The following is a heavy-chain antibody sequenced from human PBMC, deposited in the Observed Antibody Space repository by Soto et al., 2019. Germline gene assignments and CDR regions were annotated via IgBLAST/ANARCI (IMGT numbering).Heavy chain of an antibody. D-gene: IGHD3-22*01. Sequence: SVKVSYKASGYTFTSYDINWVRQATVQGLEWMGWMNPNSGNTGYAQKFQGRVTMTRNTSISTAYMELSSLRSEDTAVYYCARGLYYYDSSGYYLGSWFDPWGQGTLVTVYS. V-gene: IGHV1-8*01. J-gene: IGHJ5*02. CDR2: MNPNSGNT. CDR3: ARGLYYYDSSGYYLGSWFDP. CDR1: GYTFTSYD.